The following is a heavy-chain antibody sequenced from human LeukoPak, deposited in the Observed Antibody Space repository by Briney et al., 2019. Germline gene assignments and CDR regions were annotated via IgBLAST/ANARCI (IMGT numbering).Heavy chain of an antibody. CDR2: IYSGGST. D-gene: IGHD6-19*01. CDR1: GFTVSDNY. J-gene: IGHJ6*03. V-gene: IGHV3-66*01. CDR3: ARDRVAQWLVPHYYYYMDV. Sequence: GGSLRLSCAASGFTVSDNYMSWVRQAPGKGLEWVSVIYSGGSTNYADSVKGRFTISRDNSKNTLYLQMNSLRAEDTAVYYCARDRVAQWLVPHYYYYMDVWGKGTTVTVSS.